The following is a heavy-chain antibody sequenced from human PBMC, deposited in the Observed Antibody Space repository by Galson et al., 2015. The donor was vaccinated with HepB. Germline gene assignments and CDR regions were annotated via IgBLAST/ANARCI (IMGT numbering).Heavy chain of an antibody. J-gene: IGHJ2*01. D-gene: IGHD4-17*01. CDR1: GFTFDDYT. Sequence: SLRLSCAASGFTFDDYTMHWVRQAPGKGLEWVSLISWDGGSTYYADSVKGRFTISRDNSKNSLYLQMNSLRTEDTALYYCAKDSSYGDYVYFDLWGRGTLVTVSS. CDR3: AKDSSYGDYVYFDL. CDR2: ISWDGGST. V-gene: IGHV3-43*01.